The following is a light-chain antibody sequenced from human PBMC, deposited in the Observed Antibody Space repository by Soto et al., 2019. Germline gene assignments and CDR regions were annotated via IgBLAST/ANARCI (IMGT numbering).Light chain of an antibody. V-gene: IGKV1-27*01. CDR2: AAS. CDR1: QGISNY. CDR3: QKYNSALPLT. Sequence: IQMHHSPSSLSASVGDRVTVTCRASQGISNYLAWYQQKPGKVPKLLIYAASTLQSGVPSRFSGSGSGTDFALTISSLQPEDVATYYCQKYNSALPLTFGGGTKVEIK. J-gene: IGKJ4*01.